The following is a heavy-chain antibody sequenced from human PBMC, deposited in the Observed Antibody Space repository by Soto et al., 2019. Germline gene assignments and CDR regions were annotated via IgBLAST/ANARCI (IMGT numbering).Heavy chain of an antibody. Sequence: SSETLSLTCAVYGGSFSGYYWSWIRQPPGKGLEWIGEINHSGSTNYNPSLKSRGTISVDTSKNQFSLKLSSVTAADTAVYYCARDSSDSGMDVWGQGTTVTVSS. D-gene: IGHD6-19*01. CDR1: GGSFSGYY. CDR3: ARDSSDSGMDV. J-gene: IGHJ6*02. V-gene: IGHV4-34*01. CDR2: INHSGST.